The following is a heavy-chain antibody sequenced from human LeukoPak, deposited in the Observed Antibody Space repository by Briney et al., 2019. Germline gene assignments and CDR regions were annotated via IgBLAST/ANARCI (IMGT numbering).Heavy chain of an antibody. CDR1: GYSISSGFY. J-gene: IGHJ4*02. Sequence: PSETLSLTCVVSGYSISSGFYWSWIRQPPGKGLEWIATIHHSGVTYYNPSLNSRFTISVDTSKNQFSLKLTSVTAADTAIYSCARYTGRNRGYSFDSWGQGTLVTVSS. V-gene: IGHV4-38-2*01. CDR3: ARYTGRNRGYSFDS. CDR2: IHHSGVT. D-gene: IGHD1-14*01.